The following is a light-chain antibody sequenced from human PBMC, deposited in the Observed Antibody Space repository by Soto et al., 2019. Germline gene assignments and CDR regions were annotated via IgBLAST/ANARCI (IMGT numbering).Light chain of an antibody. Sequence: IQMTQSPASLSASVGARVTITCRASQSISSYLNWYQQKPGKAPKLLIYAASSLQSGVPSRFSGSGSGTDFTLTISSLQPEDFATYYCQQSYSTPQVTFGQGKRLEIK. CDR1: QSISSY. CDR2: AAS. V-gene: IGKV1-39*01. J-gene: IGKJ5*01. CDR3: QQSYSTPQVT.